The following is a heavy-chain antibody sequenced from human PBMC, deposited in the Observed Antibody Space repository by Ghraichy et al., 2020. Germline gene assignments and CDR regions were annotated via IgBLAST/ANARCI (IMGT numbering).Heavy chain of an antibody. J-gene: IGHJ3*02. CDR2: IYYSGST. V-gene: IGHV4-59*08. CDR1: GGSISSYY. Sequence: SETLSLTCTVSGGSISSYYWSWIRQPPGKGLEWIGYIYYSGSTNYNPSLKSRVTISVDTSKNQFSLKLSSVTAADTAVYYCARFKLKGGYSSSWYLAVGAFDIWGQGTMVTVSS. D-gene: IGHD6-13*01. CDR3: ARFKLKGGYSSSWYLAVGAFDI.